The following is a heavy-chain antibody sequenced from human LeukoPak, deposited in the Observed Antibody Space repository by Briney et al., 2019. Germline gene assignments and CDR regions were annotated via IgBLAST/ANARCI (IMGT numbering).Heavy chain of an antibody. D-gene: IGHD2-21*02. Sequence: PGGSLRLSCAASGFTFSDYYMSWIRQAQGKGLEWVSYISSSSSYIDYADSVKGRFTISRDNAQNSLYLQMNSLRAEDTAVYYCARDPQTETYFDYWGQGTLVSVSS. CDR2: ISSSSSYI. CDR1: GFTFSDYY. V-gene: IGHV3-11*06. J-gene: IGHJ4*02. CDR3: ARDPQTETYFDY.